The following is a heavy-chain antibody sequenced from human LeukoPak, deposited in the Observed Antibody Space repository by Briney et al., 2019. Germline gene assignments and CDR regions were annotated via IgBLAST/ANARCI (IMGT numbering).Heavy chain of an antibody. CDR2: IYYSGST. V-gene: IGHV4-59*01. CDR3: ARDRSIAVADYYYYMDV. Sequence: SETLSLTCTVSGGSISSYYWSWIRQPPGKGLEWIGYIYYSGSTNYNPSLKSRVTISVDTSKNQFSLKLSSVTAADTAVYYCARDRSIAVADYYYYMDVWGKGTTVTVSS. J-gene: IGHJ6*03. D-gene: IGHD6-19*01. CDR1: GGSISSYY.